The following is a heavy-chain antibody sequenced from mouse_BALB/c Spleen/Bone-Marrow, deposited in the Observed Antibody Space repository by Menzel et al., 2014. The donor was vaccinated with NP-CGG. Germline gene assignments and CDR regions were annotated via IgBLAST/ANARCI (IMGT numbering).Heavy chain of an antibody. Sequence: VQLQQSVPELVKPGALVKISCKTSGYTFSYYTTYLVKQSHGKSFEWIGGIIPNNGGTSYNQTFKGKATLSVDKSSRTAYMEVRSVTSEDAAVYYCARRGKLGHLFFDYWGQGTPLTVSS. V-gene: IGHV1-18*01. CDR1: GYTFSYYT. CDR2: IIPNNGGT. J-gene: IGHJ2*01. D-gene: IGHD3-1*01. CDR3: ARRGKLGHLFFDY.